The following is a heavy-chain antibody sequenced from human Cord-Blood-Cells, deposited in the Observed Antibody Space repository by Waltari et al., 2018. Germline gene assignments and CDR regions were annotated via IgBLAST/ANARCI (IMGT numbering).Heavy chain of an antibody. CDR2: IYHSGSP. J-gene: IGHJ5*02. Sequence: QVRLQESGPGLVKPSETLSLTCTVSGYSISSGYYWGWIRQPPGKGLEWIGSIYHSGSPSYSPSLKSRVTISVDTSKNQFSLKLSSVTAADTAVYYCARERDGYCSSTSCNWFDPWGQGTLVTVSS. D-gene: IGHD2-2*03. V-gene: IGHV4-38-2*02. CDR3: ARERDGYCSSTSCNWFDP. CDR1: GYSISSGYY.